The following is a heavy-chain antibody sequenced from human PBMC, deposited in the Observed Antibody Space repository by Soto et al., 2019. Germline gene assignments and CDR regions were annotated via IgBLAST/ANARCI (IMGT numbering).Heavy chain of an antibody. V-gene: IGHV3-23*01. D-gene: IGHD2-8*02. Sequence: GGSLRLSCAASGFTFSSYAMSWVRQAPGKGLEWVSAISGSGGSTYYADSVKGRFTISRDNSKNTLYLQMNSLRAEDTAVYYCANPSYTGGHPHYFDYWGQGTLVTVSS. CDR1: GFTFSSYA. J-gene: IGHJ4*02. CDR2: ISGSGGST. CDR3: ANPSYTGGHPHYFDY.